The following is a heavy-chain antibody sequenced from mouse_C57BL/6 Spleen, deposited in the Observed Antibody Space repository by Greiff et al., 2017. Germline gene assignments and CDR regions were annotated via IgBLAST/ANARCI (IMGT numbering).Heavy chain of an antibody. J-gene: IGHJ3*01. CDR1: GYTFTSYG. CDR3: AADYDGFAY. Sequence: QVQLKESGAELARPGASVKVSCKASGYTFTSYGISWVKQRTGQGLEWIGEIYPRSGNTYYNEKFKGKATLTADKSSSTAYMELRSLTSEDSAVYFCAADYDGFAYWGQGTLVTVSA. V-gene: IGHV1-81*01. CDR2: IYPRSGNT. D-gene: IGHD2-4*01.